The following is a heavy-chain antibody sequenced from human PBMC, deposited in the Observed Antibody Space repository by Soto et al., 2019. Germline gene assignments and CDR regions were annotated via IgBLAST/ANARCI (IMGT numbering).Heavy chain of an antibody. V-gene: IGHV3-48*02. CDR3: ERRGGGDYKIAAYYYGMDV. CDR1: GFTFSSYS. D-gene: IGHD2-21*02. J-gene: IGHJ6*02. Sequence: GGSLRLSCAASGFTFSSYSMNWVRQAPGKGLEWVSYISSSSSTIYYADSVKGRFTISRDNAKNSLYLQMNSLRDEDTAVYYCERRGGGDYKIAAYYYGMDVWGQGTTVTVSS. CDR2: ISSSSSTI.